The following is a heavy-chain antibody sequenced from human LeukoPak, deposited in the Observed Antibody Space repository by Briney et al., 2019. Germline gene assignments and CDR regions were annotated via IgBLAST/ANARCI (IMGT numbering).Heavy chain of an antibody. CDR2: IIPIFGTA. Sequence: SVKVSCKASGGTFSSYAFSWVRRAPGQGLEWMGGIIPIFGTANYAQKFQGRVTITADESTSTAYIELSSLRSEDTAVYYWASPREGGDAFDIWGQGTMVTVSS. CDR3: ASPREGGDAFDI. CDR1: GGTFSSYA. J-gene: IGHJ3*02. D-gene: IGHD3-16*01. V-gene: IGHV1-69*13.